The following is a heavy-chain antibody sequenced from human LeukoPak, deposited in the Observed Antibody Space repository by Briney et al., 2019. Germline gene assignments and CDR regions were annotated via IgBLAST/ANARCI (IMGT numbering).Heavy chain of an antibody. J-gene: IGHJ4*02. V-gene: IGHV4-34*01. CDR3: ARALSRTMVRVSYYFDC. Sequence: KPWGTLSLTCAAYGGSFSGYYWSWIRQPPGKGLEWVGEINYGGSTKYYPSLKSRVTISVDTSKNQFSLKLSSATAADTAVYYCARALSRTMVRVSYYFDCWGQGTLVTVSS. CDR2: INYGGST. CDR1: GGSFSGYY. D-gene: IGHD3-10*01.